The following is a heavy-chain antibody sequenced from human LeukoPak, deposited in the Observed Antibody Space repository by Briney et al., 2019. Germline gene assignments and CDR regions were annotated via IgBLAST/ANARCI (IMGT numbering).Heavy chain of an antibody. CDR1: GGSISSGGYS. Sequence: SQTLSLTCAVSGGSISSGGYSWSWIRQPPGKGLVWIVYIYHSGSTYYNPSLKSRVTISVDRSKNQFSLKLSSVTAADTAVYYCARGRGRIAVAGKEFDYWGQGTLVTVSS. D-gene: IGHD6-19*01. V-gene: IGHV4-30-2*01. CDR3: ARGRGRIAVAGKEFDY. CDR2: IYHSGST. J-gene: IGHJ4*02.